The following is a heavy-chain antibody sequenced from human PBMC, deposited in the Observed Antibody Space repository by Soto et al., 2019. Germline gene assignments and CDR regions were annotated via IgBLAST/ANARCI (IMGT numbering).Heavy chain of an antibody. Sequence: EVQLLESGGGLVESGGSLRLSCAASGITFNNYALSWVRQAPGKGLEWVSGISGSGTSAYYADSVKGRFTISRDNSKNTLSLQMNSLRADDTAVYYCAKEYAGGISMITSYFDYGGRGTLVTVSS. CDR1: GITFNNYA. D-gene: IGHD3-16*01. V-gene: IGHV3-23*01. CDR3: AKEYAGGISMITSYFDY. CDR2: ISGSGTSA. J-gene: IGHJ4*02.